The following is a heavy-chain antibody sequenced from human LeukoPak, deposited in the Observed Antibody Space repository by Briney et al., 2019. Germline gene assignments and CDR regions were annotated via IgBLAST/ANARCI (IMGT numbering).Heavy chain of an antibody. CDR1: GFAFNRYA. J-gene: IGHJ5*01. V-gene: IGHV3-23*01. Sequence: GGSLRPSRAASGFAFNRYAMNWVRQAPGKGLEWVSAISGTGASTYYADSVKGRFTISRDTSKNTLYLQMNSLRAEDTAVYYCAKAAGYYSNWFDFWGQGTLVTVSS. D-gene: IGHD3-10*01. CDR3: AKAAGYYSNWFDF. CDR2: ISGTGAST.